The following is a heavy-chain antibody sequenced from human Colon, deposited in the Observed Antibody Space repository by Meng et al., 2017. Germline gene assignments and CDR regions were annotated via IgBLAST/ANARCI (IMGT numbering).Heavy chain of an antibody. Sequence: GESLKISCAASGFTFRSYSMNWVRQAPGKGLEWVSSISSSSSYIYYADSVKGRFTISRDNATNSLYLQMNSLRAEDTAVYYCAASDSSSWYYFDYWGQGTLVTVSS. V-gene: IGHV3-21*01. CDR2: ISSSSSYI. CDR1: GFTFRSYS. D-gene: IGHD6-13*01. J-gene: IGHJ4*02. CDR3: AASDSSSWYYFDY.